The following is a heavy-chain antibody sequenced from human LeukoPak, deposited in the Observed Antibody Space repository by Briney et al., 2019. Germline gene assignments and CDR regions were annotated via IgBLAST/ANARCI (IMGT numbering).Heavy chain of an antibody. J-gene: IGHJ4*02. CDR1: GDTFTNYW. CDR2: IFPGDSDT. Sequence: GESLKIPCKGSGDTFTNYWIGWVRQMPGRGLEWMGIIFPGDSDTRYNPSFQGQVTISADKSINTAYLQWSSLKASDTAIYYCVRHIGFRSSDYWGQGTLVTVSS. V-gene: IGHV5-51*01. D-gene: IGHD3-16*02. CDR3: VRHIGFRSSDY.